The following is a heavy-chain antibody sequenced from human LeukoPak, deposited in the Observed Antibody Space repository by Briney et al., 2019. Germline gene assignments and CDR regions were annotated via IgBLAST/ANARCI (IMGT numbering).Heavy chain of an antibody. V-gene: IGHV3-21*06. CDR2: FTSRSRNI. Sequence: GGSLRLSYAASGFTFSSYSMTWVRQAPGKGLEWLSSFTSRSRNIYYADSVKGRFTISRDNAKNLLYLQMNSLRAEDTAVYYCARGPVATTTLDYWGQGTLVTVSS. CDR1: GFTFSSYS. D-gene: IGHD5-12*01. J-gene: IGHJ4*02. CDR3: ARGPVATTTLDY.